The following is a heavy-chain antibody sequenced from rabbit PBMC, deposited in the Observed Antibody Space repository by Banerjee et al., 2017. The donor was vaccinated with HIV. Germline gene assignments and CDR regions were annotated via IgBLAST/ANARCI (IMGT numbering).Heavy chain of an antibody. J-gene: IGHJ4*01. CDR3: ARDGYGSYDYAFNL. CDR2: INTSSGNT. Sequence: EESGGDLVKPEGSLTLTCTAFGFSFSSSYWICWVRQAPGKGLEWIACINTSSGNTVYATWAKGRFTTSKASWTTVTLQMTSLTAADTATHFCARDGYGSYDYAFNLWGPGTLVSVS. D-gene: IGHD6-1*01. CDR1: GFSFSSSYW. V-gene: IGHV1S45*01.